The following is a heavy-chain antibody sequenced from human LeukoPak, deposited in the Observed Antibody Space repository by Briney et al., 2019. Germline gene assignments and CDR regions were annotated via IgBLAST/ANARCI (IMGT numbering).Heavy chain of an antibody. CDR1: GLTFSSYA. CDR3: ASLLVPVE. Sequence: GGSLRLSCAASGLTFSSYAMSWVRQAPGKGLEWVSSISSSSSYIYYADSVKGRFTISRDNAKNSLYLQMNSLRAEDTAVYYCASLLVPVEGGQGTLVTVSS. D-gene: IGHD1-26*01. V-gene: IGHV3-21*01. CDR2: ISSSSSYI. J-gene: IGHJ4*02.